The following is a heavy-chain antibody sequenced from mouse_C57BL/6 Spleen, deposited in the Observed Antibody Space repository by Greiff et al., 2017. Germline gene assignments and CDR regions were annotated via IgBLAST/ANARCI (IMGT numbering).Heavy chain of an antibody. D-gene: IGHD2-5*01. CDR2: IWGDGST. CDR3: ANYYSNYVDYAMDY. Sequence: VKLQESGPGLVAPSQSLSITCTVSGFSLTSYGVSWVRQPPGKGLEWLGVIWGDGSTNYHSALISRLSISKDNSKSQVFLQLNSLQTDDTATYYCANYYSNYVDYAMDYWGQGTSVTVSS. CDR1: GFSLTSYG. V-gene: IGHV2-3*01. J-gene: IGHJ4*01.